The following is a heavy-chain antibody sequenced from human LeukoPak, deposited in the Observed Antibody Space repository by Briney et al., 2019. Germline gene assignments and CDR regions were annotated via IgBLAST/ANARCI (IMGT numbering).Heavy chain of an antibody. CDR2: IYHSGSS. D-gene: IGHD3-22*01. V-gene: IGHV4-34*01. CDR1: GGSFSGYY. Sequence: PSETLSLTCTVYGGSFSGYYWSWIRQPPGKGLEWIGSIYHSGSSYYNPSLRSRVAMSVDTSRNQFSLKLTSVTVADTAVYYCARGSQSFYYDSSGYPFDSWGQGTLVTVSS. J-gene: IGHJ4*02. CDR3: ARGSQSFYYDSSGYPFDS.